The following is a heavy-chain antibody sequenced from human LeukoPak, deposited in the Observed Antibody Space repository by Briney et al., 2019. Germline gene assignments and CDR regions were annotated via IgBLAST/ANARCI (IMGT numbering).Heavy chain of an antibody. Sequence: KPSETLSLTCTVSGYSISSGYYWGWIRQPPGKGLEWIGSIYHSGSTYYNPSLKSRVTISVDTSKNQFSLKLSSVTAADTAVYYCARGEGWFDPWGQGTLVTVSS. CDR1: GYSISSGYY. V-gene: IGHV4-38-2*02. CDR2: IYHSGST. J-gene: IGHJ5*02. CDR3: ARGEGWFDP.